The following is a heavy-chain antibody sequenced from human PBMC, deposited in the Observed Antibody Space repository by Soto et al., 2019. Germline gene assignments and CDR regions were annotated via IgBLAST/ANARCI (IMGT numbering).Heavy chain of an antibody. CDR2: ISNSGSTT. CDR3: ATGWVGEILFDH. V-gene: IGHV3-23*01. D-gene: IGHD1-26*01. Sequence: GGSLRLSCAASGFTFSSYGMTWVRQAPGKGLECVSGISNSGSTTYYADSVKGRFTISRDNSKNTLFLQMSSLRAEDTAVYYCATGWVGEILFDHWGRGTLVTVSS. J-gene: IGHJ4*02. CDR1: GFTFSSYG.